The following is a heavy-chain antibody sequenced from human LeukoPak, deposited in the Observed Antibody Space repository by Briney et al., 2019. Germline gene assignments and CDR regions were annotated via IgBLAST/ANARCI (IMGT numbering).Heavy chain of an antibody. CDR3: ASTAIVATILYYFDY. Sequence: EASVKVSCKASGGTFSSYAISWVRQAPGQGLEWMGGIIPIFGTANYAQKFQGRVTITADESTSTAYMELSSLRSEDTAVYYCASTAIVATILYYFDYWGQGTLVTVSS. D-gene: IGHD5-12*01. CDR2: IIPIFGTA. CDR1: GGTFSSYA. V-gene: IGHV1-69*13. J-gene: IGHJ4*02.